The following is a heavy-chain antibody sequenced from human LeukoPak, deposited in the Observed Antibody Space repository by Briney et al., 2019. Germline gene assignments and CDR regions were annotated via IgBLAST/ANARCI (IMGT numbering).Heavy chain of an antibody. V-gene: IGHV3-30*18. CDR1: GFTFSDYG. J-gene: IGHJ5*02. CDR3: AKGETFDP. Sequence: GGSLRLSCTASGFTFSDYGMHWVRQAPGKGLEWVAVISYDGSNKYYADSVKGRFTISRDNSKNTLYLQMNSLRAEDTAVYYCAKGETFDPWGQGTLVTVSS. CDR2: ISYDGSNK.